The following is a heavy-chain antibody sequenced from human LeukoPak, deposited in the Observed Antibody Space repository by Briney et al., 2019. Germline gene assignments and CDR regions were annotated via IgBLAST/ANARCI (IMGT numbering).Heavy chain of an antibody. Sequence: PGGSLRLSCTASGFTFRTYAMRWVRQAPGEGLEWVSGISDTGGNTYYAASVKGRFTISRDFSKNTVFLHMNSLRAEDTAMYYCARGDDSGYYDYFDYWGQGALVTVSS. CDR1: GFTFRTYA. J-gene: IGHJ4*02. CDR3: ARGDDSGYYDYFDY. V-gene: IGHV3-23*01. D-gene: IGHD3-22*01. CDR2: ISDTGGNT.